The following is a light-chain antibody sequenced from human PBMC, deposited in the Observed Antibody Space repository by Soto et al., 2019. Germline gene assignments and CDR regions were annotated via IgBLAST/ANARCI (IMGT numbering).Light chain of an antibody. CDR1: QSVHNF. V-gene: IGKV3-11*01. Sequence: EVVLTQSPATLSLSAGDGAALSCEASQSVHNFLAWYQQKPGQAPRLLIYGASNRAAGIPARFSGSGSGTDFTLTINSLEPEDFAVYYCQQRSNWPPITFGQGTRLEIK. J-gene: IGKJ5*01. CDR3: QQRSNWPPIT. CDR2: GAS.